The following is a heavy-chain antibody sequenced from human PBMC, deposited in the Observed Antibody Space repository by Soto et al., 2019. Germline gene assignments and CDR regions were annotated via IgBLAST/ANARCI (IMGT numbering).Heavy chain of an antibody. CDR3: ARDEYYYDSSSFDN. Sequence: EVQLVESGGGLVKHGGSLRLSCAASGFTFSSYSMNWVRQAPGKGLEWVSSISSSSSYIYYADSVKGRFTISRDNDKNSLYLQMNSLRAEDTAVYYCARDEYYYDSSSFDNWGQGTLDTVSS. CDR1: GFTFSSYS. D-gene: IGHD3-22*01. CDR2: ISSSSSYI. V-gene: IGHV3-21*01. J-gene: IGHJ4*02.